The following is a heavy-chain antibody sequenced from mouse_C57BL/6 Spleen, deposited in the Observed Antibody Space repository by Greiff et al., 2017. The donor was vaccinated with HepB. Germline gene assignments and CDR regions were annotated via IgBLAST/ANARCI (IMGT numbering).Heavy chain of an antibody. CDR1: GFSLTSYA. Sequence: VQGVESGPGLVAPSQSLSITCTVSGFSLTSYAISWVRQPPGKGLEWLGVIWTGGGTNYNSALKSRLSISKDNSKSQVFLKMNSLQTDDTARYYCARTGGNYPYYYAMDYWGQGTSVTVSS. CDR2: IWTGGGT. D-gene: IGHD2-1*01. CDR3: ARTGGNYPYYYAMDY. V-gene: IGHV2-9-1*01. J-gene: IGHJ4*01.